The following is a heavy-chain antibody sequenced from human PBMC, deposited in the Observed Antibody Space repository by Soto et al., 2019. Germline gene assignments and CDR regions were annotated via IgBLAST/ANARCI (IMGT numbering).Heavy chain of an antibody. V-gene: IGHV3-7*04. CDR1: GFTFSSYW. CDR3: ARAHYSSSTKGGAFDI. D-gene: IGHD6-6*01. CDR2: IKQDGSEK. Sequence: GGSLRLSCAASGFTFSSYWMSWVRQAPGKGLEWVANIKQDGSEKYYVDSVKGRFTISRDNAKNSLYLQMNSLRAEDTAVYYCARAHYSSSTKGGAFDIWGQGTMVTVSS. J-gene: IGHJ3*02.